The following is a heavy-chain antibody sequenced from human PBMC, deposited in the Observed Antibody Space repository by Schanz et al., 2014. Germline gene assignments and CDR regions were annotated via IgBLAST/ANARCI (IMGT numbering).Heavy chain of an antibody. Sequence: QVQLEESGGGVVQPGGSLRLSCVASGFSFSGYGMHWVRQAPGKGLEWVAYIRFDASAKYYGDSVEGRFTISRENSKNTLHLQMNSLRAEDTAVYHCAKDLPAVAVAPLMTGLYDSWGQGTLVTVSS. CDR2: IRFDASAK. V-gene: IGHV3-30*02. CDR3: AKDLPAVAVAPLMTGLYDS. CDR1: GFSFSGYG. D-gene: IGHD6-19*01. J-gene: IGHJ4*02.